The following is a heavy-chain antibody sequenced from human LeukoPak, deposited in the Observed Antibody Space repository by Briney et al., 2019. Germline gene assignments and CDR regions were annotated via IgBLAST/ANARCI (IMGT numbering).Heavy chain of an antibody. CDR3: ARGGGLDV. CDR1: GFTFNDYG. V-gene: IGHV3-20*04. CDR2: INWNGGST. D-gene: IGHD3-16*01. Sequence: GGSLRLSCAASGFTFNDYGLSWVRQAPGKGLEWVSDINWNGGSTGYADSVKGRFTISRDNAKNSLYLQMSNLRAEDTAVYFCARGGGLDVWGQGATVTVSS. J-gene: IGHJ6*02.